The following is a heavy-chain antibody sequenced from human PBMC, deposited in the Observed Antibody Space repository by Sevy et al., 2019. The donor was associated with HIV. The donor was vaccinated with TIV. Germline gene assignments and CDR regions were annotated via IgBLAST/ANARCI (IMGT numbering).Heavy chain of an antibody. CDR3: AREPGGYDYDYGMDV. J-gene: IGHJ6*02. Sequence: SETLSLTCSASGGSITSSNYYWGWIRQPPGKGLEWTGSVYYTGLTYYNPSLKSRVTISVDTSKNQLSLNLNSVTAADTAIYYCAREPGGYDYDYGMDVWGQGTTVTVSS. CDR2: VYYTGLT. D-gene: IGHD5-12*01. CDR1: GGSITSSNYY. V-gene: IGHV4-39*02.